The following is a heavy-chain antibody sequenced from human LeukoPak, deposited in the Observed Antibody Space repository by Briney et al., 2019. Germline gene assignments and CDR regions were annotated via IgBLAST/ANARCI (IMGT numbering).Heavy chain of an antibody. CDR3: ARRRYGTTGTTYDY. V-gene: IGHV3-21*01. D-gene: IGHD1-1*01. J-gene: IGHJ4*02. CDR2: ISSSSSYI. Sequence: PGGSLRLSCAASGFTFSSYSMNWVRQAPGKGLEWVSSISSSSSYIYYADSVKGRLTISRDNAKNSLYLQMNSLRAEDTAVYYCARRRYGTTGTTYDYWGQGTLVTVSS. CDR1: GFTFSSYS.